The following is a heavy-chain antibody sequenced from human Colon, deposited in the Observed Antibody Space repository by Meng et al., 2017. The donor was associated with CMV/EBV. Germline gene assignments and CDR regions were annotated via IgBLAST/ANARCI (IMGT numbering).Heavy chain of an antibody. J-gene: IGHJ5*02. V-gene: IGHV1-2*02. CDR3: GRDRHLDP. CDR1: GYTVTDYY. Sequence: VQLVQSGAEVKKPGASVKVACKTSGYTVTDYYIHWVRQAPGQGLEWMGWINSISGDTNYAQKFQGRVTMTRDTSITTAYMELNSLKSDDAAVYYCGRDRHLDPWGQGTLVTVSS. CDR2: INSISGDT. D-gene: IGHD3-3*02.